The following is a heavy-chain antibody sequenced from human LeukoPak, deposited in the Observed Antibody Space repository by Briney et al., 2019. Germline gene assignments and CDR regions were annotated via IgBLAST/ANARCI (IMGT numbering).Heavy chain of an antibody. D-gene: IGHD3-22*01. Sequence: SETLSLTCTVSGYSISSGYYWGWIRQPPGKGLEWIGSIYHSGRTYYNPSLKSRVTISVDTSKNQFSLKLSSVTATDTAVYYCARPAPSNYYDSSGYGDWGQGTLVTVSS. CDR3: ARPAPSNYYDSSGYGD. CDR1: GYSISSGYY. J-gene: IGHJ4*02. CDR2: IYHSGRT. V-gene: IGHV4-38-2*02.